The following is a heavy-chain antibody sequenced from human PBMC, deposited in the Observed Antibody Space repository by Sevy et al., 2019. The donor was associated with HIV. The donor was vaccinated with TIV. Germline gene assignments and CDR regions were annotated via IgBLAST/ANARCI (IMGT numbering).Heavy chain of an antibody. CDR2: IYTGGST. J-gene: IGHJ3*02. Sequence: RGSLRLSCAASGFTVSSNYMTWVRQAPGKGLEWVSVIYTGGSTYYAESVKGRFTISRDNSKNTVYLRMNSLRAEDTAVYYCARGSTYYYDDSGYSTRGDAFDIWGQGTMVTVSS. V-gene: IGHV3-53*01. CDR1: GFTVSSNY. CDR3: ARGSTYYYDDSGYSTRGDAFDI. D-gene: IGHD3-22*01.